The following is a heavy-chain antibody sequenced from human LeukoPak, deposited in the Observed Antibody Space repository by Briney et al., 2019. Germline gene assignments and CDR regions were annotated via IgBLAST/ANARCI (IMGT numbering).Heavy chain of an antibody. CDR2: IKGDESAR. J-gene: IGHJ4*02. CDR3: ARDVGGSLDY. V-gene: IGHV3-7*01. D-gene: IGHD1-26*01. Sequence: PGGSLRLSCAASGFTFPTYWMAWVRQAPGKGLEWVANIKGDESARHQADSVKGRFTISRDNTQNSVYLQMSSLRGEDTAVYYCARDVGGSLDYWGRGTLVTVSS. CDR1: GFTFPTYW.